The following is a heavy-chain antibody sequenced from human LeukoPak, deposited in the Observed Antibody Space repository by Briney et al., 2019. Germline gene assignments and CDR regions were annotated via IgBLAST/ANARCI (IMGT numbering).Heavy chain of an antibody. Sequence: GGSLRLSCAASGFTFSSYAMHWVRQAPGKGLEWVANIKPDGSEKYYVDSVKGRFTISRDNAKNSLYLQMNSLRAEDTAVYYCARGSLGFESWSGYMNYWGRGTLVTVSS. J-gene: IGHJ4*02. CDR2: IKPDGSEK. CDR3: ARGSLGFESWSGYMNY. V-gene: IGHV3-7*01. D-gene: IGHD3-3*01. CDR1: GFTFSSYA.